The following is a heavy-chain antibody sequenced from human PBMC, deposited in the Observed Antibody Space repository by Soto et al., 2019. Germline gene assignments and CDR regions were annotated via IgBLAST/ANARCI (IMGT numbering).Heavy chain of an antibody. CDR1: GYSFTSYW. Sequence: GESLKISCKGSGYSFTSYWIGWVRQMPGKGLEWMGIIYPGDSDTRYSPSFQGQVTISADKSISTAYLQWSSLKASDTAMYCCARHAYYDFWSGYYPDNWFDPWGQGTLVTVSS. CDR2: IYPGDSDT. CDR3: ARHAYYDFWSGYYPDNWFDP. J-gene: IGHJ5*02. V-gene: IGHV5-51*01. D-gene: IGHD3-3*01.